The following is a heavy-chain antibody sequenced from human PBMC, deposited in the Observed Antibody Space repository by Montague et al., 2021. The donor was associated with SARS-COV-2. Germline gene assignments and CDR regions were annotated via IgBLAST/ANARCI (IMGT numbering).Heavy chain of an antibody. V-gene: IGHV4-34*01. CDR3: ARGAYYDFWSGFLRYKWFGP. Sequence: SETLSLTCAVYTDSFRGYYWSWIRQSPGKGLEWIGEITHSGSTNHNPSLQSRVTISVDKSKMQVSLTLRSLTAADTAVYYCARGAYYDFWSGFLRYKWFGPWGQGTPVIVSS. J-gene: IGHJ5*02. D-gene: IGHD3-3*01. CDR1: TDSFRGYY. CDR2: ITHSGST.